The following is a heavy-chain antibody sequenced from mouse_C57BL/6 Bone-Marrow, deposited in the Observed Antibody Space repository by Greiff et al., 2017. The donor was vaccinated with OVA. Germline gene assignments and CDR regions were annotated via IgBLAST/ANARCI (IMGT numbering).Heavy chain of an antibody. Sequence: EVKLVESGGGLVQPGESLKLSCESNEYEFPSHDMSWVRKTPEKRLELVAAINSDGGSTYYPDTMERRFIISRDNAKKTLYLQMSSLRTEDSAVYYCEKRVYDGYYGYFDVWGTGTTVTVSS. CDR1: EYEFPSHD. J-gene: IGHJ1*03. CDR2: INSDGGST. V-gene: IGHV5-2*03. D-gene: IGHD2-3*01. CDR3: EKRVYDGYYGYFDV.